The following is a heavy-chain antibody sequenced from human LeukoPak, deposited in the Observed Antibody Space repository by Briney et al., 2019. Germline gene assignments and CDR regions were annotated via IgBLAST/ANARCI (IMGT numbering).Heavy chain of an antibody. D-gene: IGHD3-10*01. J-gene: IGHJ5*02. V-gene: IGHV3-66*01. CDR2: IYSGGST. CDR1: GLTVSSNY. CDR3: ARGAYGSGSYGDNWFDP. Sequence: GGSLRLACAASGLTVSSNYMNWVRQAPGKGLEWVSVIYSGGSTYYADSVKGRFTISRDNSKNTLYLQMNSLRAEDTAVYYCARGAYGSGSYGDNWFDPWGQGTLVTVSS.